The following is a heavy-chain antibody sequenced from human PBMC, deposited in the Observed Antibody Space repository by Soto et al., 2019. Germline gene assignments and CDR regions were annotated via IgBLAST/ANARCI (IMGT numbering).Heavy chain of an antibody. CDR3: ARHPYCTNGVCSPQYYYYGMDV. CDR1: GDSFTSYW. J-gene: IGHJ6*02. V-gene: IGHV5-51*01. CDR2: IYPGDSDT. D-gene: IGHD2-8*01. Sequence: PGESLKIWWKGAGDSFTSYWSGWVRQMPGKGLEWMGIIYPGDSDTRYSPSFQGQVTISADKSISTAYLQWSSLKASDTAMYYCARHPYCTNGVCSPQYYYYGMDVWGQGTTVTVSS.